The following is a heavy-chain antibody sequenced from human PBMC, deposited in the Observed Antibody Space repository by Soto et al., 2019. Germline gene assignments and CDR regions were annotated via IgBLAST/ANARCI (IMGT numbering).Heavy chain of an antibody. CDR1: GFTFSNYW. CDR3: ARGDCVGGSCYSLAGSFYYYMDV. D-gene: IGHD2-15*01. J-gene: IGHJ6*03. V-gene: IGHV3-74*01. Sequence: EVQLVESGGGLVQPGGSLRLSCAASGFTFSNYWMYWVRQAPGKGLVWVSRTNSDGSTSSYADSVKGRFIISRDNAKTTLYLQMNSLRAEDTAVYYCARGDCVGGSCYSLAGSFYYYMDVWGKGTTVTVFS. CDR2: TNSDGSTS.